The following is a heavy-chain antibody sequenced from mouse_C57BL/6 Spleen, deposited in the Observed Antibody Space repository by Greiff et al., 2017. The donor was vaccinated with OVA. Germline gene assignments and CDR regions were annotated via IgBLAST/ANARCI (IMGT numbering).Heavy chain of an antibody. CDR2: IWSGGST. CDR1: GFSLTSYG. Sequence: VKLMESGPGLVQPSQSLSITCTVSGFSLTSYGVHWVRQSPGKGLEWLGVIWSGGSTDYNAAFISRLSISKDNSKSQVFFKMNSLQADDTAIYYCARIYYGNVYAMDYWGQGTSVTVSS. D-gene: IGHD2-1*01. J-gene: IGHJ4*01. CDR3: ARIYYGNVYAMDY. V-gene: IGHV2-2*01.